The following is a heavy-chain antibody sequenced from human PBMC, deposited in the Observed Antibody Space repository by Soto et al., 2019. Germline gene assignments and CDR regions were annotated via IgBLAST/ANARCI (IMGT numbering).Heavy chain of an antibody. D-gene: IGHD2-2*01. J-gene: IGHJ6*02. CDR2: ISGGGSYI. Sequence: PGGSLRLSCSASGFTFSDENMSWVRQVPGKGLEWVSGISGGGSYIFYADSVQGRFSISRDNPKNSLFLKMNSLRVEDTAVYYCARDSDCHSTSCFFPPHVWGQGTTVTVSS. V-gene: IGHV3-21*06. CDR1: GFTFSDEN. CDR3: ARDSDCHSTSCFFPPHV.